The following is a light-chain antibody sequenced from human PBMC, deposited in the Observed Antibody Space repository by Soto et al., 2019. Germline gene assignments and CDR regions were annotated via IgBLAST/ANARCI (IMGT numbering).Light chain of an antibody. V-gene: IGLV2-14*01. CDR3: SSYTSSSTPRVV. J-gene: IGLJ2*01. CDR2: DVS. Sequence: SALTQPASVSGSPGQSITISCTGTSSDVGGYNYVSWYQQHPGKAPKLMSYDVSNRPSGVSNRFSGSKSGNTASLTIAGLQAEDEADYYCSSYTSSSTPRVVFGGGTKLTVL. CDR1: SSDVGGYNY.